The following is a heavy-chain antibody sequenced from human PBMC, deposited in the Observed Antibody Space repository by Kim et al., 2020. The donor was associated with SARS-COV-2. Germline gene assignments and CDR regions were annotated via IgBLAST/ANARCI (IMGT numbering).Heavy chain of an antibody. V-gene: IGHV3-74*01. CDR3: ARDLVVRGVITKSYGMDV. CDR1: GFTFSSYW. J-gene: IGHJ6*02. D-gene: IGHD3-10*01. CDR2: INSDGSST. Sequence: GGSLRLSCAASGFTFSSYWMHWVRQAPGKGLVWVSRINSDGSSTSYADSVKGRFTISRDNAKNTLYLQMNSLRAEDTAVYYCARDLVVRGVITKSYGMDVWGRGSTVTVSS.